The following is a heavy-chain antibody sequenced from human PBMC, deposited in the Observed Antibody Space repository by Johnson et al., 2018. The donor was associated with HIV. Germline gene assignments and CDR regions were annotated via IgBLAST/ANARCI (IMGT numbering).Heavy chain of an antibody. CDR1: GFTSRRYA. Sequence: QVQLVESGGGVVQPGRSLRLPCAASGFTSRRYAMHWVRQPPGKGLEWVAIISYDGRNKYYADTVKGRFTISRDNSKNTLYLQMNRLRAEDTAVYYCASSWGNAFDIWGQGTMVTVSS. V-gene: IGHV3-30-3*02. D-gene: IGHD7-27*01. CDR3: ASSWGNAFDI. CDR2: ISYDGRNK. J-gene: IGHJ3*02.